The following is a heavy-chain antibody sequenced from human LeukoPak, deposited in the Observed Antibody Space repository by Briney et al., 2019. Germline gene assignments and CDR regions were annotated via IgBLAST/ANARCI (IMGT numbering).Heavy chain of an antibody. V-gene: IGHV3-23*01. D-gene: IGHD2-2*01. CDR1: GFTFSSYA. Sequence: GGSLRLSCAASGFTFSSYAMSWVRQAPGKGLEWVSAISGSGGSTYYADSVKGRFTISRDNSKNTLYLQMNSLRAEDTAVYYCAKRPPKDIVVVPAAEETLGWWGQGTLVTVSS. CDR3: AKRPPKDIVVVPAAEETLGW. CDR2: ISGSGGST. J-gene: IGHJ4*02.